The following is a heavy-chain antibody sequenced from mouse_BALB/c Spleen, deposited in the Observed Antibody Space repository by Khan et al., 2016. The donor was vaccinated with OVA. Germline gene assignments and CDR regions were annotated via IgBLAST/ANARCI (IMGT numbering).Heavy chain of an antibody. Sequence: EVELVESGGGLVQPGGSRKLSCAASGFTFSDYGMAWVRQAPGKGPEWVAFISNLAYSIYYADTVTGRFTISRENAKNTLYLEMSSLRSEDTAMYYCARDPLDSSALDYWGQGTTLTVSS. V-gene: IGHV5-15*02. J-gene: IGHJ2*01. D-gene: IGHD3-2*01. CDR1: GFTFSDYG. CDR3: ARDPLDSSALDY. CDR2: ISNLAYSI.